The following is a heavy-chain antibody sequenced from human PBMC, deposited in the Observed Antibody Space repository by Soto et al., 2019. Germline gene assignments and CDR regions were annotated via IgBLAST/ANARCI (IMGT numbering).Heavy chain of an antibody. Sequence: PGGSLRLSCAASGFTFSSYRMHWVRQAPGKGLEWVAIISYDGSDKYYADSVKGRVTVSRDNSKNTLYLQMNSLRADDTAVYYWARTSYDSSGYYEYWGQGT. J-gene: IGHJ4*02. CDR3: ARTSYDSSGYYEY. D-gene: IGHD3-22*01. CDR1: GFTFSSYR. CDR2: ISYDGSDK. V-gene: IGHV3-30-3*01.